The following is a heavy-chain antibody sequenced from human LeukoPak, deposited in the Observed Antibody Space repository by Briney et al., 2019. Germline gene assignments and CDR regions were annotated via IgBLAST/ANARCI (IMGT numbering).Heavy chain of an antibody. V-gene: IGHV4-34*01. CDR1: GGSFSGYY. CDR3: GRGNRGGLAAAVFDY. CDR2: INHSGST. D-gene: IGHD6-13*01. J-gene: IGHJ4*02. Sequence: SETLSLTCAVYGGSFSGYYWSWIRQPPGKGLEWIGEINHSGSTNYNPSLKSRVTISVDTFKNQFSLKLSSVTAADTAVYYCGRGNRGGLAAAVFDYWGQGTLVTVSS.